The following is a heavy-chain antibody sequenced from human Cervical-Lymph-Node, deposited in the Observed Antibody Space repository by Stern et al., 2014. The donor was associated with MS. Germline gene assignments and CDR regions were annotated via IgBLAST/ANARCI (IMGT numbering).Heavy chain of an antibody. CDR2: ISSGSSTT. J-gene: IGHJ4*02. V-gene: IGHV3-48*01. Sequence: VQLGQSGGGLVQHGGSLRLSCAASGFTFSSYSMIWVRQAPGKGLEWVSYISSGSSTTHYADSVKGRFTVSRDNAENSLYLQMNSLRAEDTAVYYCARGRLLDYWGQGTLVTVSS. CDR3: ARGRLLDY. CDR1: GFTFSSYS.